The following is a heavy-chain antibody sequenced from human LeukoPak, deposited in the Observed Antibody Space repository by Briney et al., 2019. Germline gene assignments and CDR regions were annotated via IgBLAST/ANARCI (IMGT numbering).Heavy chain of an antibody. Sequence: SETLSLTCTVSGGSIGSFYWSWIRQPAGKGLEWIGRIYSSGSTDSNSSLKSRVTMSVDTSNNQFSLKLSSVTAADSAIYYCARDLPSFYFGSGNMFDPWGQGTLVTVSS. J-gene: IGHJ5*02. CDR2: IYSSGST. CDR1: GGSIGSFY. CDR3: ARDLPSFYFGSGNMFDP. V-gene: IGHV4-4*07. D-gene: IGHD3-10*01.